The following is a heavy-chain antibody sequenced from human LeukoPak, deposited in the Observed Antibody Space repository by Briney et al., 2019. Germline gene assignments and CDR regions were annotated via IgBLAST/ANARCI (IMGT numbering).Heavy chain of an antibody. CDR2: FCLGRDT. CDR1: GDSVTNDFF. Sequence: SETLSLTCTVSGDSVTNDFFWGWVRQPPGKELEWIGSFCLGRDTYYRPSVKSRVTISVDTSKNQFSLNLNSVTAADTAVYYCARWASISREPGGFFDHWGQGTLVTVSS. V-gene: IGHV4-38-2*02. D-gene: IGHD1-14*01. J-gene: IGHJ4*02. CDR3: ARWASISREPGGFFDH.